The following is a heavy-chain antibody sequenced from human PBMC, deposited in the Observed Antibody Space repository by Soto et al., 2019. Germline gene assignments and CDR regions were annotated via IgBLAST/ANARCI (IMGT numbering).Heavy chain of an antibody. CDR2: FDPEGGEA. D-gene: IGHD1-1*01. Sequence: ASVKVSCKISGHTLTEFSIHWVRQAPGKGLEWMGGFDPEGGEAIYAQKWHGRVTVTEDTVTDTAYMELRSLRSDDTAVYYCASSLERRTEFPLPTNWGQGTLVTVSS. J-gene: IGHJ4*02. V-gene: IGHV1-24*01. CDR1: GHTLTEFS. CDR3: ASSLERRTEFPLPTN.